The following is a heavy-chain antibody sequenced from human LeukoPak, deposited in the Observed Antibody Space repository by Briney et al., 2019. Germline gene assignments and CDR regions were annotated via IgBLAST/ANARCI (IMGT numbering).Heavy chain of an antibody. J-gene: IGHJ3*01. CDR1: GFTFSDYS. Sequence: GGSLRLSCAASGFTFSDYSMNWVRQAPGKGLEWVSYIGSSSTIYYADSVKGRFTISRDNVYTSLYLEMNSLRAEDTAVYYCARDWYNNSDAFDLWGQGTMVTVSS. D-gene: IGHD4-11*01. V-gene: IGHV3-48*01. CDR2: IGSSSTI. CDR3: ARDWYNNSDAFDL.